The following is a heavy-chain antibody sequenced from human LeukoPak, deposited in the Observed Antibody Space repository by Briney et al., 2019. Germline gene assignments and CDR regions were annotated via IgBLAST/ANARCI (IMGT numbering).Heavy chain of an antibody. CDR2: ISYDGSNK. CDR1: GFTFSSYG. V-gene: IGHV3-30*18. CDR3: AEGSIAARLNY. J-gene: IGHJ4*02. Sequence: GGSLRLSCAASGFTFSSYGMHWVRQAPGKGLEWVAVISYDGSNKYYADSVKGRFTISRDNSKNTLYLQMNSLRAEDTAVYYCAEGSIAARLNYWGQGTLVTVSS. D-gene: IGHD6-6*01.